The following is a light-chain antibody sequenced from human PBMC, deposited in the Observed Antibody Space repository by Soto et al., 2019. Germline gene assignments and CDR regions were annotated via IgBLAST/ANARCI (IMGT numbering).Light chain of an antibody. CDR2: KAS. CDR1: QNISSW. Sequence: DTVTVTCLASQNISSWLAWYQQAPGRSPKLLIYKASSLESGVPSRFSGSGSGTEFTLTISSLQPDDFTTYYCQQYNSYSTWTFGQGTKVDIK. V-gene: IGKV1-5*03. CDR3: QQYNSYSTWT. J-gene: IGKJ1*01.